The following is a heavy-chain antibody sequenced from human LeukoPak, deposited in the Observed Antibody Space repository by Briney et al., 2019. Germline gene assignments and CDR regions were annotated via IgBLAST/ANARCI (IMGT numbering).Heavy chain of an antibody. CDR2: IYYSGST. D-gene: IGHD6-19*01. CDR3: ARHWGSSGHNWFDP. CDR1: GGSISSYY. V-gene: IGHV4-59*08. Sequence: SETLSLTCTVSGGSISSYYWSWIRQPPGKGLEWIGYIYYSGSTNYNPSLKSRVTISVDTSKNQFSLKLSSVTAADTAVYYCARHWGSSGHNWFDPWGQGTLVTVSS. J-gene: IGHJ5*02.